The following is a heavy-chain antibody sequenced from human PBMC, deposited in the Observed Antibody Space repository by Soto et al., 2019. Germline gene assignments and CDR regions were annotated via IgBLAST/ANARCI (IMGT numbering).Heavy chain of an antibody. CDR2: IYYSGST. V-gene: IGHV4-39*01. CDR1: GGSISSSSYY. J-gene: IGHJ6*02. CDR3: ARRGYSRNRNYYGMDV. Sequence: QLQLQESGPGLVKPSETLSLTCTVSGGSISSSSYYWGWIRQPPGKGLEGIGSIYYSGSTYYNPSLKGRVTISVDTSKNQFSRKLSSVTAADTSVYYCARRGYSRNRNYYGMDVWGQGTTVTVSS. D-gene: IGHD6-13*01.